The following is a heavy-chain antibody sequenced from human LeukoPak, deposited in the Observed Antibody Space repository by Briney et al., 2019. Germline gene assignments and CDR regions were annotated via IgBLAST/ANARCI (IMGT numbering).Heavy chain of an antibody. J-gene: IGHJ4*02. Sequence: PSETLSLTCTVSGGSISSYYWIWIRQPPGRGLGLEWIGYIYYSGGTNYSPSLKSRVTISIDTSKSQVSLKLSSVTAADTAVYYCARLWDSSSSLDYWGQGTLVTVSS. CDR2: IYYSGGT. CDR3: ARLWDSSSSLDY. D-gene: IGHD6-6*01. CDR1: GGSISSYY. V-gene: IGHV4-59*08.